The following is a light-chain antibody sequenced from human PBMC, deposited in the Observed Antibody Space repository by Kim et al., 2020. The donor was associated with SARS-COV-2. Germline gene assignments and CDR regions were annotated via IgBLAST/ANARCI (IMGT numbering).Light chain of an antibody. Sequence: EIVLTQSPGTLSLSPGERATLSCRASQSVNRNYLAWYQQKAGQAPRLLIYGASSRATGIPDRFSGSGSGTDFTLTISRLEPEDFAVYYCQQYVSSHTFGGGTKVEI. J-gene: IGKJ4*01. CDR2: GAS. CDR1: QSVNRNY. CDR3: QQYVSSHT. V-gene: IGKV3-20*01.